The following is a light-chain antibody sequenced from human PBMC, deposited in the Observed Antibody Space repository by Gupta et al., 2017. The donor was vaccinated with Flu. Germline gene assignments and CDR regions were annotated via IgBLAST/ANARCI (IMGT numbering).Light chain of an antibody. J-gene: IGKJ1*01. V-gene: IGKV2-30*01. CDR3: MKGTHWPWT. CDR1: QSLVYSDGHAY. CDR2: QVS. Sequence: VTLGQPASISCRSSQSLVYSDGHAYLNWFQQRPGQSPRRLIYQVSNRDSGVPDRFGGSGSGTDFTLKISRVEAEDVGVYYCMKGTHWPWTFGRGTKVEIK.